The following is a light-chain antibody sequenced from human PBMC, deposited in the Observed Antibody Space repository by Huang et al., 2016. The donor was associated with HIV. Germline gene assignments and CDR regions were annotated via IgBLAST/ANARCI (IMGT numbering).Light chain of an antibody. CDR2: DAS. V-gene: IGKV3-11*01. CDR1: QSVGNY. Sequence: EVVLTQSPATLSLSPGEGATLSCRASQSVGNYLALYQQKPGQAPRLLIYDASIRATDGPARFSGSGSWADVTLTISSLEPEDLAVYYCQQRGSWPLTFGGGTRVEIK. J-gene: IGKJ4*01. CDR3: QQRGSWPLT.